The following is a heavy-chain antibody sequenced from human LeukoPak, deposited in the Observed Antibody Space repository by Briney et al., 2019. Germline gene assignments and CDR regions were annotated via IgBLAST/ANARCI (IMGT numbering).Heavy chain of an antibody. CDR2: ISSSSSTI. CDR3: ARDPVVVVVAIDYFDY. V-gene: IGHV3-48*02. CDR1: GFTFSSYS. Sequence: GGSLRLSCAASGFTFSSYSMNWARQAPGKGLEWVSYISSSSSTIYYADSVKGRFTISRDNAKNSLYLQMNSLRDEDTAVYYCARDPVVVVVAIDYFDYWGQGTLVTVSS. D-gene: IGHD2-15*01. J-gene: IGHJ4*02.